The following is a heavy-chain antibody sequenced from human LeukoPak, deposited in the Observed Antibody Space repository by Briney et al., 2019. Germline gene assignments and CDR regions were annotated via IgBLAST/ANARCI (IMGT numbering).Heavy chain of an antibody. CDR2: IYYSGST. V-gene: IGHV4-30-4*01. D-gene: IGHD3-22*01. Sequence: PSETLSLTCTVSGGSIGSGDYYWSWIRQPPGKGLEWIGYIYYSGSTYYNPSLKSRVTISVDTSKNQFSLKLSSVTAADTAVYYCAREMIVVNVPYNWFDPWGQGTLVTVSS. CDR3: AREMIVVNVPYNWFDP. CDR1: GGSIGSGDYY. J-gene: IGHJ5*02.